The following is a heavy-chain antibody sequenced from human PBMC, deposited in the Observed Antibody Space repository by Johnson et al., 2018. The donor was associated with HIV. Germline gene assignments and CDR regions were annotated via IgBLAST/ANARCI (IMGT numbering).Heavy chain of an antibody. J-gene: IGHJ3*02. Sequence: QVRLVEFGGGLVKPGGSLRLSCAASGFTFSSYGMHWVRQAPGKGLEWVAFIRYDGSNKYYADSVKGRFTISRDNSKNTLYLQMNSLRADDTAVYYCAKDLRVFDWFNAYDAFDIWGQGTMVTVSS. V-gene: IGHV3-30*02. CDR2: IRYDGSNK. D-gene: IGHD3-9*01. CDR1: GFTFSSYG. CDR3: AKDLRVFDWFNAYDAFDI.